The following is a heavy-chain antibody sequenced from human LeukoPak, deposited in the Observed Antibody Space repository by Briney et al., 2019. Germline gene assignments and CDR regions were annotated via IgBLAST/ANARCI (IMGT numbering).Heavy chain of an antibody. Sequence: GGSLGFSCAAPGFTFSSNAMSWFRQAPGKGLEWVSAISGSGGSTSVKGRFTISRDNSKNTLYLQMNSLRAEDTAVYYCAKDRTAPHSSSWYPYFGYWGQGTLVTVSS. CDR2: ISGSGGST. CDR3: AKDRTAPHSSSWYPYFGY. CDR1: GFTFSSNA. D-gene: IGHD6-13*01. J-gene: IGHJ4*02. V-gene: IGHV3-23*01.